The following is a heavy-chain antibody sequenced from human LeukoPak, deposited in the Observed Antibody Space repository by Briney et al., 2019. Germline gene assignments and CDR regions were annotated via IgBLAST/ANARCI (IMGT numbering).Heavy chain of an antibody. Sequence: ASVKVSCKASGYTFNSYGISWVRQAPGQGLEWMGWITAYNGHTNYAQRLQGRVTMTTDTSTSTAYMVLRRLRSDDTAVYYCARDAGIAVAGTFWYFDYWGQGTLVTVSS. V-gene: IGHV1-18*01. CDR2: ITAYNGHT. CDR3: ARDAGIAVAGTFWYFDY. J-gene: IGHJ4*02. CDR1: GYTFNSYG. D-gene: IGHD6-19*01.